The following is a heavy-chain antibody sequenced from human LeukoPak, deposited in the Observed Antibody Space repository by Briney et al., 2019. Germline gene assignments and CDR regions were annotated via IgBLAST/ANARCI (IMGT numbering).Heavy chain of an antibody. J-gene: IGHJ5*02. CDR3: AKDWLSATPNWFDP. CDR2: IRYDGSNK. CDR1: GFTFSSYA. D-gene: IGHD2-15*01. V-gene: IGHV3-30*02. Sequence: GGSLRLSCAASGFTFSSYAMHWVRQAPGKGLEWVAFIRYDGSNKYYADSVKGRFTISRDNSKNTLYLQMNSLRAEDTAVYYCAKDWLSATPNWFDPWGQGTLVTVSS.